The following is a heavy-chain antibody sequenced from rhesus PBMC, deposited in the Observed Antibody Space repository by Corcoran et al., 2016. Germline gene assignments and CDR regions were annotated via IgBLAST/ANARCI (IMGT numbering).Heavy chain of an antibody. J-gene: IGHJ4*01. CDR2: IYGRRGST. Sequence: QVQLPESGPGLVKPSETLSLTCAVSGGSFSSYWWGWFRQPPGKGLEWMGSIYGRRGSTEYNPSLKSRATMSRDTAKNQFSLKLSSVTAADTAVYYCARGIHCSDSGCSLPWGQGVLVTVSS. D-gene: IGHD2-33*01. V-gene: IGHV4-160*01. CDR1: GGSFSSYW. CDR3: ARGIHCSDSGCSLP.